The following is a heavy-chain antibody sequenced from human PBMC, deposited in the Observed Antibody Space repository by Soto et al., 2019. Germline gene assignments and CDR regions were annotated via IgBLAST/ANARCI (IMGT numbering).Heavy chain of an antibody. CDR3: ARVDGTY. Sequence: QVQLVQSGAEEKKPGASVKVSCKASGYTFTTYAIHWVRQAPGQGLEWMGWINPDNGNAKYSQKFQGRLTITRDTSATTAYVELSSLRSEDTAVYYCARVDGTYWGQGALVTVSS. V-gene: IGHV1-3*05. D-gene: IGHD1-26*01. J-gene: IGHJ4*02. CDR2: INPDNGNA. CDR1: GYTFTTYA.